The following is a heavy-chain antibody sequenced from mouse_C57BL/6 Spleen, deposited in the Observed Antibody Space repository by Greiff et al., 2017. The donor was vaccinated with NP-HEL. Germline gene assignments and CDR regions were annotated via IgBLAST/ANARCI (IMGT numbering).Heavy chain of an antibody. D-gene: IGHD1-1*01. J-gene: IGHJ2*01. CDR3: ARSFITTVVASDY. CDR2: IYPRSGNT. Sequence: VQLQQSGAELARPGASVKLSCKASGYTFTSYGISWVKQRTGQGLEWIGEIYPRSGNTYYNEKFKGKATLTADKSSSTAYMELRSLTSADSAVYFYARSFITTVVASDYWGQGTTLTVSS. CDR1: GYTFTSYG. V-gene: IGHV1-81*01.